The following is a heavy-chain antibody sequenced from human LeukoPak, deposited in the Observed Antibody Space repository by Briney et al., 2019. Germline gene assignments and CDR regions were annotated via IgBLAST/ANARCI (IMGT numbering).Heavy chain of an antibody. J-gene: IGHJ4*02. V-gene: IGHV4-39*01. CDR2: IYYSGST. Sequence: PSETLSLTCIVSGGSISSNNHWGWIRQPPGKGLEWIGNIYYSGSTYYNPSLKSRVTISVDTSKNQFSLKLSSVTAADTAMYYCGRQSPSDYWPDYWGQGTLVTVSS. D-gene: IGHD3-3*01. CDR3: GRQSPSDYWPDY. CDR1: GGSISSNNH.